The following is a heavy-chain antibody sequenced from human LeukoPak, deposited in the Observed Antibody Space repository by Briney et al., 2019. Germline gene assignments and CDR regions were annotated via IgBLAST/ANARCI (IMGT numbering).Heavy chain of an antibody. Sequence: SQTLSLTCTVSGGSITSGSYYWPWIRQPAGKRLEWIGRIHTTGSTNYSPSLKSRITISADMSKNQFSLKLSSVTAADTAVYYCAGSYDSSGYYYFWQAFDIWGQGTMVTVSS. CDR1: GGSITSGSYY. CDR2: IHTTGST. D-gene: IGHD3-22*01. J-gene: IGHJ3*02. V-gene: IGHV4-61*02. CDR3: AGSYDSSGYYYFWQAFDI.